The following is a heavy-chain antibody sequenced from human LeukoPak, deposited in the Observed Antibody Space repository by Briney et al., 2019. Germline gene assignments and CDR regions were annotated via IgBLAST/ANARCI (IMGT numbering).Heavy chain of an antibody. CDR2: IKQDGSEK. Sequence: PGGSLRPSCAASGFIFSSYWMSWVRQAPGKGLEWVANIKQDGSEKYYVDSVKGRFTTSRDNAKHSLYLQMNSLRAEDTAVYYCARDRLYGPPDYWGQGTLVTVSS. CDR3: ARDRLYGPPDY. D-gene: IGHD4-17*01. J-gene: IGHJ4*02. V-gene: IGHV3-7*01. CDR1: GFIFSSYW.